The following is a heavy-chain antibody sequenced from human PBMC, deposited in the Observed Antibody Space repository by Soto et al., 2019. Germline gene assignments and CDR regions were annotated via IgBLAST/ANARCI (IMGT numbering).Heavy chain of an antibody. CDR2: INHSGST. D-gene: IGHD2-15*01. J-gene: IGHJ5*02. CDR1: GGSFSGYY. Sequence: PSETLSLTCAVYGGSFSGYYWSWIRQPPGKGLEWIGEINHSGSTNYNPSLKSRVTISVDTSKNQFSLKLSSVTAADTAVYYCARGLGYCSGGSCYRPRNNWFDPWGQGTLVTVSS. CDR3: ARGLGYCSGGSCYRPRNNWFDP. V-gene: IGHV4-34*01.